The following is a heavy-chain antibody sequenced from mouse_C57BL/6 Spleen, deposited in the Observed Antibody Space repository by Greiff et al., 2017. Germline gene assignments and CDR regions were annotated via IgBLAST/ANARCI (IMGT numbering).Heavy chain of an antibody. V-gene: IGHV1-53*01. J-gene: IGHJ4*01. CDR2: INPSNGGT. CDR1: GYTFTSYW. CDR3: ARSAGTVVGYYAMDY. D-gene: IGHD1-1*01. Sequence: QVQLQQPGTELVKPGASVKLSCKASGYTFTSYWMHWVKQRPGQGLEWIGNINPSNGGTNYNEKFKSKATLTVDKSSSTAYMQLSRLTSEDSAVYYCARSAGTVVGYYAMDYWGQGTSVTVSS.